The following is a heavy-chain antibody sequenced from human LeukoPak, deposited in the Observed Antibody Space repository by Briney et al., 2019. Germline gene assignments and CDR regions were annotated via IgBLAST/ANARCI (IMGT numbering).Heavy chain of an antibody. J-gene: IGHJ3*02. CDR2: ISYDGSNK. CDR3: ARDSPLEYCSGGSCYSGAFDI. CDR1: GFTFSSYA. Sequence: GGSLRLSCAASGFTFSSYAMHWVRQAPGKGLEWVAVISYDGSNKYYADSVKGRFTISRDNSKNTLYLQMNSLRAEDTAVYYCARDSPLEYCSGGSCYSGAFDIWGQGTMVTVSS. D-gene: IGHD2-15*01. V-gene: IGHV3-30*04.